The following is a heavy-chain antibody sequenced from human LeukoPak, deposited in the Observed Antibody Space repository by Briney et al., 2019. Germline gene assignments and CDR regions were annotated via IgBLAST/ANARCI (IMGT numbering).Heavy chain of an antibody. V-gene: IGHV3-53*01. CDR2: IYSGGST. CDR3: AREREFGSGSYDY. Sequence: PGGSLRLSCAASGFTVSSNYMSLVRQAPGKGLEWVSVIYSGGSTYYADSVKGRFTISRDNSKNTLYLQMNSLRAEDTAVYYCAREREFGSGSYDYWGQGTLVTVSS. CDR1: GFTVSSNY. D-gene: IGHD1-26*01. J-gene: IGHJ4*02.